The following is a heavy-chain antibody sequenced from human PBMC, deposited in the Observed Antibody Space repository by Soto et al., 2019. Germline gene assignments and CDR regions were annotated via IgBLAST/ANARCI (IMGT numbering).Heavy chain of an antibody. CDR1: GFSLSTDGMG. J-gene: IGHJ4*02. CDR3: AHSRVPRFFDC. V-gene: IGHV2-5*02. CDR2: IFWDDDK. D-gene: IGHD2-2*01. Sequence: QMTLKESGPTLVKPTQTLTLTCTFSGFSLSTDGMGVGWIRQPPGKALEWLALIFWDDDKRYSPSLRSRLTITKDTSKHPVVLTMTNMDPVDTATYYCAHSRVPRFFDCWGQGTLVTVSS.